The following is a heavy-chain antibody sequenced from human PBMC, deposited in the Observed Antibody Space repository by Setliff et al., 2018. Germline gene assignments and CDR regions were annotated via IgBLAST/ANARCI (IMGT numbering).Heavy chain of an antibody. CDR3: ARMSGFQYIDV. D-gene: IGHD3-3*01. V-gene: IGHV4-61*09. J-gene: IGHJ6*03. CDR2: IYTSWST. CDR1: GGSVGSDFSY. Sequence: SETLSLTCTVSGGSVGSDFSYWTWIRQPAGKGLEWIGQIYTSWSTNYNPSLKSRVTISLDASKNQFSLRLTSVTAADTAVYYCARMSGFQYIDVWDKGTTVTVSS.